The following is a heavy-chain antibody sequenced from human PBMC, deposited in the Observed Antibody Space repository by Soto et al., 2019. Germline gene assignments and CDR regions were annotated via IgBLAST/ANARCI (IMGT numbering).Heavy chain of an antibody. J-gene: IGHJ5*02. CDR3: ARRGYGDYPRDNWFDP. Sequence: SGPTLVNPTQTLTLTCSFSGFSLSTSGRGVGWIRQPPGKALEWLAVIYWNDDERYSPSLKNRVTITKDTYKNQVVLTMTNMDTVDRATYCCARRGYGDYPRDNWFDPWGQGTMVTVSS. V-gene: IGHV2-5*01. CDR2: IYWNDDE. D-gene: IGHD4-17*01. CDR1: GFSLSTSGRG.